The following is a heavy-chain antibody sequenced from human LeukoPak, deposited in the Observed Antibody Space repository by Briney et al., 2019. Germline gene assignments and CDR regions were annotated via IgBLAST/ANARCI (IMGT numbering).Heavy chain of an antibody. D-gene: IGHD1-26*01. Sequence: KPGGSLRLSCAASGFSFNYAWLFWVRQAPGKGPEWVGRIKSKASGGTIDSAAPAKGRFIISSDDSESTLHLQMNSLDTEDTAGYYCGWHRSPELFPYRDVWGRGTTVTVSS. CDR3: GWHRSPELFPYRDV. J-gene: IGHJ6*03. CDR1: GFSFNYAW. V-gene: IGHV3-15*01. CDR2: IKSKASGGTI.